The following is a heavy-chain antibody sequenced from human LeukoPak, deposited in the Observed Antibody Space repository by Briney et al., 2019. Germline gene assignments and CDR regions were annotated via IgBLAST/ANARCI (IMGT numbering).Heavy chain of an antibody. V-gene: IGHV3-53*01. D-gene: IGHD2-21*01. CDR3: ASPTPRIADAFDI. CDR1: GFTVSSNY. CDR2: IYSGGST. J-gene: IGHJ3*02. Sequence: GGSLRLSCAASGFTVSSNYMSWVRQAPGKGLEWVSVIYSGGSTYYADSVKGRFTISRDNSKNTLYLQMNSLRAEDTAVYYCASPTPRIADAFDIWGQGTMVTVSS.